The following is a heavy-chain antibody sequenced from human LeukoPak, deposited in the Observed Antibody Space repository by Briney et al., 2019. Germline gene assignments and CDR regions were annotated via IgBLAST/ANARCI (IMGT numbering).Heavy chain of an antibody. Sequence: ASVKVSCKASGYTFTSYDFNWARQATGQRPEWMGWMSPNSGDTGYAQKFQDRVTMTRNTSISTAYMELSSLRSDDTAVYYCARGPPNWGYGYWGPGTLVTVSS. J-gene: IGHJ4*02. CDR3: ARGPPNWGYGY. V-gene: IGHV1-8*01. D-gene: IGHD7-27*01. CDR2: MSPNSGDT. CDR1: GYTFTSYD.